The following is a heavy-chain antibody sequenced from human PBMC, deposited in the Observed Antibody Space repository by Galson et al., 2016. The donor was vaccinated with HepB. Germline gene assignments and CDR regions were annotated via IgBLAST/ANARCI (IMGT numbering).Heavy chain of an antibody. V-gene: IGHV3-30*18. CDR1: GSTFNVYG. CDR2: ISHDGSNS. CDR3: AKGDYDVLRYSDH. D-gene: IGHD3-9*01. J-gene: IGHJ4*02. Sequence: SLRLSCAASGSTFNVYGMHWVRQAPGKGLEWVASISHDGSNSYHVDSVKGRFTISRDNFKSTLYLEMNSLRGEDTAIYYCAKGDYDVLRYSDHWGQGTLVTVSS.